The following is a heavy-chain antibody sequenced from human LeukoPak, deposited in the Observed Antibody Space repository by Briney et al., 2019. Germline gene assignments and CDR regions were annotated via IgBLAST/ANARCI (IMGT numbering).Heavy chain of an antibody. D-gene: IGHD3-10*01. J-gene: IGHJ4*02. CDR2: ISSSSSYI. Sequence: GGSLRLSCAASGFTFSSYSMNWVRQAPGKGLEWVSSISSSSSYIYYADSMKGRFTISRDNAKNSLYLQLNSLRAEDTAVYYCARHLRLGELLYQWGSDSWGQGTLVTVSS. CDR3: ARHLRLGELLYQWGSDS. V-gene: IGHV3-21*01. CDR1: GFTFSSYS.